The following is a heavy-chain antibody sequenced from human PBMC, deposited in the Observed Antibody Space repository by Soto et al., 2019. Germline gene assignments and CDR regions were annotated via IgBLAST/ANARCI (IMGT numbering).Heavy chain of an antibody. CDR1: GFTFDNYA. J-gene: IGHJ4*02. CDR3: AKRITMIVVAPDY. D-gene: IGHD3-22*01. V-gene: IGHV3-23*01. Sequence: GGSLRLSCAASGFTFDNYAMSWVRQAPGKGLEWVSVISGSTGSTYYADSVKGRFTISRDNSKNTLYLQMNSLRAEDTAVYYCAKRITMIVVAPDYWGQGTLVTVSS. CDR2: ISGSTGST.